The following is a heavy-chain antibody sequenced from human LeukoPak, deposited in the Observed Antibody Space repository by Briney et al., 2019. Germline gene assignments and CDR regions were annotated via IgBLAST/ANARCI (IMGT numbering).Heavy chain of an antibody. CDR2: IIPIFGTA. D-gene: IGHD3-3*01. V-gene: IGHV1-69*13. CDR1: GGSFSRYA. J-gene: IGHJ6*02. CDR3: ARVLDRRLMWVSDDLYGMDV. Sequence: GASVKVSCKASGGSFSRYAISWVRQAPGQGLEWMGGIIPIFGTANYAQKFQGRVTITADESTSTAYMELSSLRSEDTAVYYCARVLDRRLMWVSDDLYGMDVWGQGTTVTVSS.